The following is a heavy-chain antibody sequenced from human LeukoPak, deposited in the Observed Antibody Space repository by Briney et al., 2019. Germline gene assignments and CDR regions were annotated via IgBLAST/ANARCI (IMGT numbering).Heavy chain of an antibody. Sequence: SETLSMTCTVACGYISSYYWIWFLQPPAQGLEVFGVIYYSGSTNYSPSLKSRVTMSVDTSKNQFSLKLSSVTAADTAVYYCARDRYYYDSSARYFDYWGQGTLVTVSS. CDR3: ARDRYYYDSSARYFDY. CDR1: CGYISSYY. D-gene: IGHD3-22*01. CDR2: IYYSGST. V-gene: IGHV4-59*12. J-gene: IGHJ4*02.